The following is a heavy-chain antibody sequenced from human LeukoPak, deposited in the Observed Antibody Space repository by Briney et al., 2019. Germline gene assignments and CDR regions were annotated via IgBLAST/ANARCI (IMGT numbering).Heavy chain of an antibody. J-gene: IGHJ3*02. V-gene: IGHV3-7*01. D-gene: IGHD3-22*01. CDR2: IKQDGSEK. CDR3: ARDRGKSSDQDAFDI. Sequence: GGSLRLSCAASGFTFSSYWMSWVRQAPGQGLEWVANIKQDGSEKYYVDSVKGRFTISRDNAKNSLYPQMNSLRAEDTAVYYCARDRGKSSDQDAFDIWGQGTMVTVSS. CDR1: GFTFSSYW.